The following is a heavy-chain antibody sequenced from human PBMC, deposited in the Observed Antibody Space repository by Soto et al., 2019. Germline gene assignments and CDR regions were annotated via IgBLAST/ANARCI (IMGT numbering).Heavy chain of an antibody. Sequence: PCESLKLSCKGSGYSFTKWWIGRVRQMPGKGMEGMGFVFPGDSQLRYNPSFEGQVTISADKSTATAYLQWNTLQASDSAMYYCTRYSVGPTDYWGQGTLVTVSS. CDR3: TRYSVGPTDY. V-gene: IGHV5-51*01. D-gene: IGHD1-26*01. J-gene: IGHJ4*02. CDR1: GYSFTKWW. CDR2: VFPGDSQL.